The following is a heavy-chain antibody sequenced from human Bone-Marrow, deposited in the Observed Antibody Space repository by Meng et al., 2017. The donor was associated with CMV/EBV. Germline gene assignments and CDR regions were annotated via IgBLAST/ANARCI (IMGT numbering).Heavy chain of an antibody. Sequence: GESLKISCAASGFTFSSYAVHWVRQAPGKGLEWVAVISYDGSNKYYADSVKGRFTISRDNSKNTLYLQMNSLRAEDTAVYYCARDGIAAAAYWYFDLWGRGTLVTVSS. CDR3: ARDGIAAAAYWYFDL. CDR2: ISYDGSNK. V-gene: IGHV3-30*04. J-gene: IGHJ2*01. D-gene: IGHD6-13*01. CDR1: GFTFSSYA.